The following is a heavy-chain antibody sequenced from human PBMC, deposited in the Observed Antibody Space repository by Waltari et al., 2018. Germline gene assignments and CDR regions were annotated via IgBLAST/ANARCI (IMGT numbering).Heavy chain of an antibody. CDR2: IKSNTDGGTT. Sequence: EMERVECGGGLVKTGGYLRLSGAASGFTVRNAWMSWVRQARGKRLEWVGRIKSNTDGGTTDYAAPVKGRFPISRDDSINTLYLQMNSLKTEDTAVYYCTTTWFVVVPAASDWGQGTLVTVSS. CDR1: GFTVRNAW. V-gene: IGHV3-15*01. D-gene: IGHD2-2*01. J-gene: IGHJ4*02. CDR3: TTTWFVVVPAASD.